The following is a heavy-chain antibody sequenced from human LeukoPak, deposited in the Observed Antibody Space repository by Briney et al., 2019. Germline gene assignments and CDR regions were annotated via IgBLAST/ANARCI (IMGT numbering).Heavy chain of an antibody. CDR1: GYTFTCYY. V-gene: IGHV1-2*02. Sequence: GASVKVSCKASGYTFTCYYMHWVRQAPGQGLEGMGWINPNSGGTNYAQKFQGRVTMTRDTSISTAYMELSRLRSDDTAVYYCARDLYAFNYYGFTVDPWGQGTLVTVSS. D-gene: IGHD3-10*01. J-gene: IGHJ5*02. CDR3: ARDLYAFNYYGFTVDP. CDR2: INPNSGGT.